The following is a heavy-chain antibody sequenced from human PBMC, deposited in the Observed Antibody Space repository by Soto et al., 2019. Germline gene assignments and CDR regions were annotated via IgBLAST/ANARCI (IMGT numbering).Heavy chain of an antibody. CDR2: IREDGGET. CDR1: GFTFSDYW. D-gene: IGHD1-26*01. Sequence: EVQLAESGGDLVQSGGSLRLSCATSGFTFSDYWMNWVRQARGKGLEWVARIREDGGETHYVDSVKGRVTISRDNAGKSLNLQLNSLRGEATAVYYCARRGAPCVGKDCHRHFDSWGQGSLVSVSS. J-gene: IGHJ4*02. CDR3: ARRGAPCVGKDCHRHFDS. V-gene: IGHV3-7*03.